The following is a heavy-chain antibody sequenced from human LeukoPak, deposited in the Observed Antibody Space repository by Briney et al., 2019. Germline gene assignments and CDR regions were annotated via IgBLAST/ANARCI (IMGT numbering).Heavy chain of an antibody. Sequence: GESLKISCKASGYSFTTYWIGWVRQMPGKGLEWMGIIYPGDSDTRYSPSFQGQVTISADKSISTAYLQWGSLKASGTAMYYCARLYGDHTLDYWGQGTLVTVSS. CDR3: ARLYGDHTLDY. CDR2: IYPGDSDT. CDR1: GYSFTTYW. V-gene: IGHV5-51*01. J-gene: IGHJ4*02. D-gene: IGHD4-17*01.